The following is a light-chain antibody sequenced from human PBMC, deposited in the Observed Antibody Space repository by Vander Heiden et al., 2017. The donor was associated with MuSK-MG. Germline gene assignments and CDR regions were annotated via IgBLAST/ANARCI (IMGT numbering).Light chain of an antibody. CDR3: QQSYITART. CDR2: AAS. V-gene: IGKV1-39*01. Sequence: DIQMTQSPSSLSASVGDRVTITCRASQSISNYLNWYQQRPGKAPKLLIYAASNLQSGVPSRFSGSGSGTDFTLTISSLQPEDFATYYCQQSYITARTFGHGTKVEI. CDR1: QSISNY. J-gene: IGKJ1*01.